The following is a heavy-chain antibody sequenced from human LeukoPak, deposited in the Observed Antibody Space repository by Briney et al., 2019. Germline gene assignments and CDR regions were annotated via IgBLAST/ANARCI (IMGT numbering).Heavy chain of an antibody. CDR1: GGSISSYY. J-gene: IGHJ4*02. CDR3: ARSVGSYSSRPDY. V-gene: IGHV4-59*08. Sequence: SETLSLTCTVSGGSISSYYWSWIRQPPGKGLEWIGDIYNSGSTNYNPSLKSRVTISVDTSKNQFSLKLSSVTAADTAVYYCARSVGSYSSRPDYGGQGPLVTVSS. CDR2: IYNSGST. D-gene: IGHD6-13*01.